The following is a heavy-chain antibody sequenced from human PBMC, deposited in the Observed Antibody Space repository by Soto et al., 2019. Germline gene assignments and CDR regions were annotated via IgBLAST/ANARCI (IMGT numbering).Heavy chain of an antibody. V-gene: IGHV4-31*03. CDR1: GGSISSGGYY. Sequence: PSETLSLTCTVSGGSISSGGYYWSWIRQHPGKGMEWIGYIYYSGSTYYNPSLKSRVTISVDTSKNQFSLKLSSVTAADTAVYYCARGMGTVVVAATLNNWFDPWGQGTLVTVSS. D-gene: IGHD2-15*01. CDR3: ARGMGTVVVAATLNNWFDP. CDR2: IYYSGST. J-gene: IGHJ5*02.